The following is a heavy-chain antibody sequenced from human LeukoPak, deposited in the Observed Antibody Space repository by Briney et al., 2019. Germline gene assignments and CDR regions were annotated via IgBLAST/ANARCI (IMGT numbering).Heavy chain of an antibody. CDR1: GITVSNYG. CDR3: AKRAVVIRVILVGFLKEAYYFDS. J-gene: IGHJ4*02. D-gene: IGHD3-22*01. V-gene: IGHV3-23*01. CDR2: ISGSGGGT. Sequence: GGSLRLSWAVSGITVSNYGMSWVRRAPGKGLEWVAGISGSGGGTNYADSVKGRFTISRDNFKNTLYLKMNSLRAEDTAVYFCAKRAVVIRVILVGFLKEAYYFDSWGQGALVTVS.